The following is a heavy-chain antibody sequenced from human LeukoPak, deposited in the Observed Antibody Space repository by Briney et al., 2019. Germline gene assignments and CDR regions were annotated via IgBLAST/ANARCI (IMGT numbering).Heavy chain of an antibody. V-gene: IGHV3-66*01. Sequence: GGSLRLSCAASGFTFSSYSMNWVRQAPGKGLEWVSRFYSDGSTFYADSVSGRFTISRDNSKNTLYLQMNSLRAEDTAVYYCARDASGDTRWGQGTLVTVSS. CDR3: ARDASGDTR. D-gene: IGHD1-26*01. CDR1: GFTFSSYS. CDR2: FYSDGST. J-gene: IGHJ4*02.